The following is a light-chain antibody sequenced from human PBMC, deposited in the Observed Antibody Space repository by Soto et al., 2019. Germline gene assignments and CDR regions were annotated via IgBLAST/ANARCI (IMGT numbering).Light chain of an antibody. V-gene: IGKV3-20*01. CDR3: QQYGSSLFT. Sequence: EIVMTQSPATLSMSPGERATLSCRASQSVGTNLAWYQQKPGQAPRVLIYGTSIRASGVPERFSGGGSGTDFTLTITRLEPEDFAVYYCQQYGSSLFTFGPGTKVDFK. CDR1: QSVGTN. CDR2: GTS. J-gene: IGKJ3*01.